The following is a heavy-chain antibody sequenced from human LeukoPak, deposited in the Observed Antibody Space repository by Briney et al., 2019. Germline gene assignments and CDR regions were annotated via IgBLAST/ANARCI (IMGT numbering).Heavy chain of an antibody. CDR3: ARDRAVADGRLYY. J-gene: IGHJ4*02. V-gene: IGHV3-66*01. CDR2: IYSGDST. Sequence: GGSLRLSCAGSGFTVSSNYVSWVRQAPGKGLEWVSVIYSGDSTYYADSVKGRFIISRDNSKNTVYLQMNSLRAEDTAVYYCARDRAVADGRLYYWGQGTLVTVSS. CDR1: GFTVSSNY. D-gene: IGHD6-19*01.